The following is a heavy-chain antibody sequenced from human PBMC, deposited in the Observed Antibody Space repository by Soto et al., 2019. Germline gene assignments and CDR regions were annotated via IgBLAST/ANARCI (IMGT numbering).Heavy chain of an antibody. CDR2: IYYSGST. D-gene: IGHD6-19*01. V-gene: IGHV4-59*01. J-gene: IGHJ4*01. Sequence: SETLSLTCTVSGGSISSYYWSWIRQPPGKGLEWIGYIYYSGSTNYNPSLKSRVTISVDTSKNQFSLKLSSVTAADTAVYYCARHSYSSGWYSGWGHGTLVTVSS. CDR3: ARHSYSSGWYSG. CDR1: GGSISSYY.